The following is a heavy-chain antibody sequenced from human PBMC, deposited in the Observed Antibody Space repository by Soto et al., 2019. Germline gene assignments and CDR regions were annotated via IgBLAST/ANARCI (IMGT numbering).Heavy chain of an antibody. D-gene: IGHD1-20*01. CDR1: GYTFTSYG. Sequence: GASVKVSCKASGYTFTSYGISWVRQAPGQGLEWMGWISAYNGNTNYAQKLQGRVTMTTDTSTSTAYMELRSLRSDDTAVYYCARDQQKYNPSFYHYYAIDHWGQGTTVTVSS. J-gene: IGHJ6*02. CDR3: ARDQQKYNPSFYHYYAIDH. CDR2: ISAYNGNT. V-gene: IGHV1-18*04.